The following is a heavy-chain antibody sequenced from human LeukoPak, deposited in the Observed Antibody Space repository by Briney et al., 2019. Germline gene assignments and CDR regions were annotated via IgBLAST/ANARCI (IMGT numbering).Heavy chain of an antibody. D-gene: IGHD6-13*01. CDR2: ISSAGTT. Sequence: EGSLRLSCAASGFTVSSSYMSWVRQAPGKGLEWVSIISSAGTTYYADSVKGRFTISRDNSKNTVYLQVNSLRDEDTAVYYCARDLEAANTYYFDYWGQGTMVTASS. CDR3: ARDLEAANTYYFDY. V-gene: IGHV3-66*01. J-gene: IGHJ4*02. CDR1: GFTVSSSY.